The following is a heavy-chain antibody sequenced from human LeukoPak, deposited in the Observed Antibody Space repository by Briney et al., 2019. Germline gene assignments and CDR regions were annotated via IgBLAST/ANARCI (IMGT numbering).Heavy chain of an antibody. CDR1: GFTFSSYA. V-gene: IGHV3-23*01. Sequence: GGSLRLSCAASGFTFSSYAMSWVRQAPGKGLEWVSAISGSGGSTYYADSVEGRFTISRDNSKNTLYVQMNSLRAEGTAVYYCAKGHYYGSGSLDYWGQGTLVTVSS. J-gene: IGHJ4*02. D-gene: IGHD3-10*01. CDR3: AKGHYYGSGSLDY. CDR2: ISGSGGST.